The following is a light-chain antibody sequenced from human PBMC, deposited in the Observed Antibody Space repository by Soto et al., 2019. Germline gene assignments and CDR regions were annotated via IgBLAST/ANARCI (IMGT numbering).Light chain of an antibody. CDR2: EAS. V-gene: IGKV3-11*01. Sequence: EVVLTQSPATLSLSPWERATLSCRASQSVTNYLTWYQQKPGQAPRLLIYEASNRATGIPARFSGSGSGTDFTLTISNLEPEDFAVYYCQQRTYSPWTFGQGAKVDIK. CDR1: QSVTNY. CDR3: QQRTYSPWT. J-gene: IGKJ1*01.